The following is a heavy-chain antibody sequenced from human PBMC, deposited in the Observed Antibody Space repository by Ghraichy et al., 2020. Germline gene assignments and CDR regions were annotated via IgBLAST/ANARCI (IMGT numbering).Heavy chain of an antibody. CDR1: GFTVTSKY. J-gene: IGHJ4*02. CDR3: ARGNGYFDS. V-gene: IGHV3-53*01. Sequence: GGSLRLSCVVSGFTVTSKYMNRVRQAPGKGLEWVSIIYRDGSPYYADSVKGRFTISRDNSKNTLYLQMNSLRGEDTAVYYCARGNGYFDSWGQGNLVTVSS. CDR2: IYRDGSP.